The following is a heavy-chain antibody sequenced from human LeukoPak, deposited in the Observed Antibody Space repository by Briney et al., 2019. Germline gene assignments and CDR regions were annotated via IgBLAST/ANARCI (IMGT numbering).Heavy chain of an antibody. CDR1: GFTFISYA. Sequence: PGGSLRLSCAASGFTFISYAMHWVRQAPGKGLEWVAVISYDGSNKYYADSVKGRFTISRDNSKNTLYLQMNSLRAEDTAVYYCARDPLNNSDFSAGYYYYYYGMDVWGQGTTVTVSS. CDR2: ISYDGSNK. CDR3: ARDPLNNSDFSAGYYYYYYGMDV. D-gene: IGHD5-24*01. V-gene: IGHV3-30*04. J-gene: IGHJ6*02.